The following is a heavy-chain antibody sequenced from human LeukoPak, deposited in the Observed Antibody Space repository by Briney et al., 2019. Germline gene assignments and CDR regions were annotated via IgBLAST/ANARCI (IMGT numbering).Heavy chain of an antibody. Sequence: ASVKVSCKASGYTFTSYDINWVRQATGQGLEWMGWMNPNSGNTGYAQKFQGRVTMTRNTSISTAYMELSSLRSEDTAVYYCARVGVLLCFGELPQGMDVWGQGTTVTVSS. J-gene: IGHJ6*02. CDR1: GYTFTSYD. D-gene: IGHD3-10*01. CDR3: ARVGVLLCFGELPQGMDV. V-gene: IGHV1-8*02. CDR2: MNPNSGNT.